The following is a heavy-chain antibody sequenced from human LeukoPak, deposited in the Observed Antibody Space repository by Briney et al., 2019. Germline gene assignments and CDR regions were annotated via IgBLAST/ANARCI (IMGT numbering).Heavy chain of an antibody. J-gene: IGHJ4*02. D-gene: IGHD7-27*01. CDR3: ARIPLGNGQPGYFDY. CDR2: IYYSGST. CDR1: GGSISSYY. V-gene: IGHV4-59*01. Sequence: PSETLSLTCTVSGGSISSYYWSWIRQPPGKGLEWIGYIYYSGSTNYNPSLKSRVTISVDTSKNQFSLKLSSVTAADTAVYYCARIPLGNGQPGYFDYWGQGTLVTVSS.